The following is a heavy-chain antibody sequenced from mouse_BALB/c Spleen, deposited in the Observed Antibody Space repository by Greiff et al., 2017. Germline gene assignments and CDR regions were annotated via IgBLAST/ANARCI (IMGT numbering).Heavy chain of an antibody. CDR1: GYAFTNYL. Sequence: VQLQQSGAELVRPGTSVKVSCKASGYAFTNYLIEWVKQRPGQGLEWIGVINPGSGGTNYNEKFKGKATLTADKSSSTAYMQLSSLTSDDSAVYFCALTGFYAMDYWGQGTSVTVSS. CDR2: INPGSGGT. CDR3: ALTGFYAMDY. V-gene: IGHV1-54*01. J-gene: IGHJ4*01. D-gene: IGHD4-1*01.